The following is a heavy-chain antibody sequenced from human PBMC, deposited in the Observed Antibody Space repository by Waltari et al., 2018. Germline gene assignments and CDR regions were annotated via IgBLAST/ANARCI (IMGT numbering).Heavy chain of an antibody. CDR3: ARVVTTMTTWAYYFDY. J-gene: IGHJ4*02. Sequence: EVQLEESGGGLAQLGGSLRLSCEAAGFCFRAFEMGWVRQAPGKGLEWLSYISSSGRTMYSAESVKGRFSISRDNANNLLYLQMDSLRAEDTAIYYCARVVTTMTTWAYYFDYWGQGTLVTVSS. D-gene: IGHD1-1*01. V-gene: IGHV3-48*03. CDR2: ISSSGRTM. CDR1: GFCFRAFE.